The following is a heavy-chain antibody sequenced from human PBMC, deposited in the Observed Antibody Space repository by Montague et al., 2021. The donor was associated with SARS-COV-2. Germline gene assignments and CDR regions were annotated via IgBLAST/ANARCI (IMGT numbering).Heavy chain of an antibody. CDR1: GGSISSYH. CDR3: ARAGLGGAYYYYMDV. V-gene: IGHV4-59*01. J-gene: IGHJ6*03. D-gene: IGHD3-16*01. Sequence: SETLSLTCTVSGGSISSYHWSWIRQPPGKGLEWIGYIYYSGSTNYNPSLKSRVTISVDTSKNQFSLKLSSVTAADTAVYYCARAGLGGAYYYYMDVWGKGTTVTVSS. CDR2: IYYSGST.